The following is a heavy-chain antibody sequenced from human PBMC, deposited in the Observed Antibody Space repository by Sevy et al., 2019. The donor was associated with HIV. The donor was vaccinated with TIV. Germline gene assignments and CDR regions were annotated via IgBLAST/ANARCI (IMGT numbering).Heavy chain of an antibody. D-gene: IGHD3-3*01. V-gene: IGHV4-34*01. CDR2: INHSGST. J-gene: IGHJ5*02. CDR3: ARGNPSLEWLFSSPNWFDP. CDR1: GGSFSGYY. Sequence: SETLSLTCAVYGGSFSGYYRSWIRQPPGKGLEWIGEINHSGSTNYNPSLKSRVTISVDTSKNQFSLKLSSVTAADTAVYYCARGNPSLEWLFSSPNWFDPWGQGTLVTVSS.